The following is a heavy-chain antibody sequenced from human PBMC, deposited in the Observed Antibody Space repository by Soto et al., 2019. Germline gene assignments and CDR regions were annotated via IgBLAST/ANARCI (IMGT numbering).Heavy chain of an antibody. Sequence: GASVKVSCKASDYTFTNYGLSWVRQAPGQGLEWMGWISTYKGNSNSAQKFQGRLIMTTDTSKRTGYMELRNLRSDDTAIYYCARTRMGATPLYFDVWGKGTPVTVSS. CDR2: ISTYKGNS. D-gene: IGHD1-26*01. J-gene: IGHJ4*02. CDR3: ARTRMGATPLYFDV. V-gene: IGHV1-18*01. CDR1: DYTFTNYG.